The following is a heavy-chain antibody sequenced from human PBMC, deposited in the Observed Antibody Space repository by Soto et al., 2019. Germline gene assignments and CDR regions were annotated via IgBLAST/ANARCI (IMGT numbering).Heavy chain of an antibody. V-gene: IGHV4-39*02. D-gene: IGHD2-15*01. J-gene: IGHJ4*02. CDR2: IYYDGST. CDR1: GGSINSNNYY. CDR3: AKVVVAATRHTDFDS. Sequence: SETLSLTCTVSGGSINSNNYYWAWLRQPPGKGLAWIASIYYDGSTYYNPSIKSRVSISVDTSKNHFSLKLSSASAADTAVYYCAKVVVAATRHTDFDSWGQGTLVTVSS.